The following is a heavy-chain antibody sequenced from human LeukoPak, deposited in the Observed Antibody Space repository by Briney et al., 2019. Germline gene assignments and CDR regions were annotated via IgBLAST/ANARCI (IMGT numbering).Heavy chain of an antibody. CDR3: AKVYLSGYGGPLER. CDR2: IIPIFGTA. D-gene: IGHD5-12*01. V-gene: IGHV1-69*05. Sequence: ALVKVSCKASGGTFSSYAISWVRQAPGQGLEWMGGIIPIFGTANYAQKFQGRVTITTDESTSTAYMELSSLRSEDTALYYCAKVYLSGYGGPLERWGQGTLVTVSS. J-gene: IGHJ4*02. CDR1: GGTFSSYA.